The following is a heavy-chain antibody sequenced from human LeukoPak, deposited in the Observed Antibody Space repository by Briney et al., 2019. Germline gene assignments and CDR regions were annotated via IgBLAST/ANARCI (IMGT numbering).Heavy chain of an antibody. V-gene: IGHV3-15*01. CDR1: GFTFSSYA. CDR3: TTGTGYDFWSGYYYRSWEFDY. J-gene: IGHJ4*02. D-gene: IGHD3-3*01. Sequence: PGGSLRLSCAASGFTFSSYAMSWVRQAPGKGLEWVGRIKSKTDGGTTDYAAPVKGRFTISRDDSKNTLYLQMNSLKTEGTAVYYCTTGTGYDFWSGYYYRSWEFDYWGQGTLVTVSS. CDR2: IKSKTDGGTT.